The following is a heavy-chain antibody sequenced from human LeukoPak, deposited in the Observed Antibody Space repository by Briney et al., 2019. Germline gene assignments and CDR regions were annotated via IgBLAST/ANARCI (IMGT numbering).Heavy chain of an antibody. CDR1: GYSFTSYW. J-gene: IGHJ5*02. CDR3: ARRAYCGGDCYWGWFDP. V-gene: IGHV5-51*01. D-gene: IGHD2-21*02. Sequence: GESLKISCKGSGYSFTSYWIGGVRQMPGKGLEWMGIIYPGDSDTRYSPSFQGQVTISADKSISTAYLQWSSLKASDTAMYYCARRAYCGGDCYWGWFDPWGQGTLVTVSS. CDR2: IYPGDSDT.